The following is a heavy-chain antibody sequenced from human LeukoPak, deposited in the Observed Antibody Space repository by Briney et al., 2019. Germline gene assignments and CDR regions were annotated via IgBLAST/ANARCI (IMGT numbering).Heavy chain of an antibody. J-gene: IGHJ3*02. V-gene: IGHV4-39*01. CDR3: ATFHSSGWFYAFGI. D-gene: IGHD6-19*01. Sequence: KPSETLSLTCTVSGGSISSSGYYWGWIRQPPGKGLEWIGSIYYSGSTYYNPSLKSRVTISVDTSKNQFSLKLSSVTAADTAVYYCATFHSSGWFYAFGIWGQGTMVTVSS. CDR2: IYYSGST. CDR1: GGSISSSGYY.